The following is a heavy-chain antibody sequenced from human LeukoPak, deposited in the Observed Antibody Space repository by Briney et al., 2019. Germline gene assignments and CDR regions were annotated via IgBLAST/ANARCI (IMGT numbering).Heavy chain of an antibody. J-gene: IGHJ4*02. CDR3: AEPLWSGHSYFDS. D-gene: IGHD3-3*01. V-gene: IGHV3-23*01. Sequence: GGSLRLSCAASGFTFSSYTMSWVRQVPGKGLEWVAGVTGNGGGTYYADSVKDRFTISRDNSKNTLYLQMHSLRAEDTAVYHCAEPLWSGHSYFDSWGQGTLVTVSS. CDR1: GFTFSSYT. CDR2: VTGNGGGT.